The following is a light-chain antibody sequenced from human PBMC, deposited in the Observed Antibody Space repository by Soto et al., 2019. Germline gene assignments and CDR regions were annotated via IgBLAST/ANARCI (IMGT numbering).Light chain of an antibody. CDR1: QSISPW. Sequence: DIHMTQFPSTLSSSVGDRVTITCRASQSISPWLAWYQQKPGKAPKVLIYKASNLESGVPSRFSGSGSGTEFTLTISSLQPDDFATYYCQQYNSYSPWTFGPGTKVDIK. V-gene: IGKV1-5*03. CDR3: QQYNSYSPWT. J-gene: IGKJ1*01. CDR2: KAS.